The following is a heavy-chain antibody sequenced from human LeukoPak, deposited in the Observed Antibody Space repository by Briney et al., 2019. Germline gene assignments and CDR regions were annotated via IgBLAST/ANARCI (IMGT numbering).Heavy chain of an antibody. V-gene: IGHV3-66*01. CDR3: ARALVPAAMNDAFDI. CDR1: GFTVSSNY. D-gene: IGHD2-2*01. CDR2: IYSGGST. J-gene: IGHJ3*02. Sequence: GGSLRLFCAASGFTVSSNYMSWVRQAPGKGLEWVSVIYSGGSTYCADSVKGRFTISRDNSKNTLYLQMNSLRAEDTAVYYCARALVPAAMNDAFDIWGQGTMVTVSS.